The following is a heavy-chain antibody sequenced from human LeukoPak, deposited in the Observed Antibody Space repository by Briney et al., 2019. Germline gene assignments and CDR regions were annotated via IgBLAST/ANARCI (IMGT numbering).Heavy chain of an antibody. J-gene: IGHJ4*02. CDR3: ARDFSSGWYVGMGNYFDY. CDR1: GFTFSSYS. D-gene: IGHD6-19*01. Sequence: GGSLRLSCAASGFTFSSYSMNWARQAPGKGLEWVSSISSSSSYIYYADSVKGRFTISRDNAKNSLYLQMNSLRAEDTAVYYCARDFSSGWYVGMGNYFDYWGQGTLVTVSS. V-gene: IGHV3-21*01. CDR2: ISSSSSYI.